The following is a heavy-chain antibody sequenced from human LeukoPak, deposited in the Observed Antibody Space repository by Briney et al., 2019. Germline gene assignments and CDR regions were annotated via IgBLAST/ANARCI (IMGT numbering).Heavy chain of an antibody. J-gene: IGHJ5*02. CDR3: ARAKQWRQYNWFDP. CDR2: IYTSGST. CDR1: GGSISSYY. V-gene: IGHV4-4*07. Sequence: SETLSLTCTVSGGSISSYYWSWIRQPTGKGLEWIGRIYTSGSTNYNPSLKSRVTISVDTSKNQFSLKLSSVTAADTAVYYCARAKQWRQYNWFDPWGQGTLVTVSS. D-gene: IGHD6-19*01.